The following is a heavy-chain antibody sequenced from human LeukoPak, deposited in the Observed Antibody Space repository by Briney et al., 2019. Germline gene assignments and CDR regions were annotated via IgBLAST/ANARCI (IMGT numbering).Heavy chain of an antibody. J-gene: IGHJ6*02. Sequence: PGGSLRLSCAASGFTSSSYAMIWVRQAPGKGLEWVSTISGSGGSTNYADSVKGRFTISRDNSKNTLYLQMNSLRAEDTAVYYCAKSFSSSYYYYGMDVWGQGTTVTVSS. CDR1: GFTSSSYA. CDR2: ISGSGGST. D-gene: IGHD3-3*02. CDR3: AKSFSSSYYYYGMDV. V-gene: IGHV3-23*01.